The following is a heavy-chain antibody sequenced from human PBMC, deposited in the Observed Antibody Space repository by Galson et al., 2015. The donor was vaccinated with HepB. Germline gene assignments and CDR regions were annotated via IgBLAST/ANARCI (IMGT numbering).Heavy chain of an antibody. D-gene: IGHD5-12*01. CDR1: GYTFTSYA. CDR3: ARKLRVGGIDAFDI. CDR2: INAGNGNT. J-gene: IGHJ3*02. Sequence: SVKVSCKASGYTFTSYAMHWVRQAPGQRLEWMGWINAGNGNTKYSQKFQGRVTITRDTSASTAYMELSSLRSEDTAVYYCARKLRVGGIDAFDIWGQGTMVTVSS. V-gene: IGHV1-3*01.